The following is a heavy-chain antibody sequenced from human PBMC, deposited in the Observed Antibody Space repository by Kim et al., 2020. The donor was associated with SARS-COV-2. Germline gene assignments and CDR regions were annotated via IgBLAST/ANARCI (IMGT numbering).Heavy chain of an antibody. CDR2: IYYSGST. D-gene: IGHD3-3*01. CDR1: GGSISSGGYY. CDR3: ARFPSGPRVIDP. V-gene: IGHV4-31*03. J-gene: IGHJ5*02. Sequence: SETLSLTCTVSGGSISSGGYYWSWIRQHPGKGLEWIGYIYYSGSTYYNPSLKSRVTISVDTSKNQFSLKLSSVTAADTAVYYCARFPSGPRVIDPWGQGTLVTVSS.